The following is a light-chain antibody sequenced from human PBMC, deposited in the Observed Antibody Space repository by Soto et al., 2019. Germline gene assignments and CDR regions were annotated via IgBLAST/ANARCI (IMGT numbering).Light chain of an antibody. J-gene: IGKJ5*01. CDR2: GAS. V-gene: IGKV3D-15*01. Sequence: EIVLTPSPAILSVSPGERATLSCRASQSISRSLAWYQQKPGQAPRLLIYGASNRATGIPARFSGSGSGTDFTLTISSLQSEDFATYYCQQLNSYPITFGQGTRLEI. CDR1: QSISRS. CDR3: QQLNSYPIT.